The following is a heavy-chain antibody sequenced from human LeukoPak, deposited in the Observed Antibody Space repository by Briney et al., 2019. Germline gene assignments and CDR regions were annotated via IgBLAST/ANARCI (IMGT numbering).Heavy chain of an antibody. J-gene: IGHJ6*03. CDR2: FYTRGST. D-gene: IGHD1-26*01. V-gene: IGHV4-61*02. Sequence: PSETLSLTCTVSGDSTNSGYYYGCMGRQPAGGGVEFLGLFYTRGSTSNHPSLKSRVTISVDTSKTQFSLKLTSVTAAGTAVYYCARGSYCGDTNCYNYYYMYVWGNGTTVTVSS. CDR3: ARGSYCGDTNCYNYYYMYV. CDR1: GDSTNSGYYY.